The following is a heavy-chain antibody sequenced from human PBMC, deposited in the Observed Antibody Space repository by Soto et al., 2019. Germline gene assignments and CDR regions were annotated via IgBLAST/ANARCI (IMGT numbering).Heavy chain of an antibody. CDR3: ARAAAGSYYYGMDV. J-gene: IGHJ6*02. Sequence: LRLSCAASGFTFSTYEMNWVRQVPGKGLEWVSYISSRGTTTYYADSMKGRFTISRDNAKNSLYLQMNSLRVDDTAVYYCARAAAGSYYYGMDVWGQGTKVTVSS. CDR1: GFTFSTYE. V-gene: IGHV3-48*03. D-gene: IGHD6-13*01. CDR2: ISSRGTTT.